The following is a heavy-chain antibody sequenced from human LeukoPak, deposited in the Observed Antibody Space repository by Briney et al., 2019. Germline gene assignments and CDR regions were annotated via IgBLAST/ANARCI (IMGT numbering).Heavy chain of an antibody. CDR1: GFTFSDYY. D-gene: IGHD3-10*01. J-gene: IGHJ6*02. CDR2: ISSSGSTI. V-gene: IGHV3-11*01. Sequence: GGSLRLSYAASGFTFSDYYMSWIRQAPGKGLEWVSYISSSGSTIYYADSVKGRFTISRDNAKNSLYLQMNSLRAEDTAVYYCASGEATRDYYGMDVWGQGTTVTVSS. CDR3: ASGEATRDYYGMDV.